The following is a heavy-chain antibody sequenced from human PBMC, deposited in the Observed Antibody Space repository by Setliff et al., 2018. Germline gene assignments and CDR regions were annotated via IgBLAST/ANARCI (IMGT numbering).Heavy chain of an antibody. CDR2: TNPGNGNT. CDR1: GYTFTDYA. CDR3: ARDKGYDSSGYYFYYYYYMDV. D-gene: IGHD3-22*01. Sequence: ASVKVSCKASGYTFTDYAMHWVRQAPGQRLEWMGWTNPGNGNTKYSQKFQGRVTITRDTSASTAYMELSSLRSEDTAVYYCARDKGYDSSGYYFYYYYYMDVWAKGPRSPSP. J-gene: IGHJ6*03. V-gene: IGHV1-3*01.